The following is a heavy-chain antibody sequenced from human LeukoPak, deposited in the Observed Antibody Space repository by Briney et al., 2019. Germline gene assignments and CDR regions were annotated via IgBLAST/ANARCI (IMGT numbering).Heavy chain of an antibody. D-gene: IGHD2-15*01. CDR1: GFSLSTSGVG. V-gene: IGHV2-5*02. J-gene: IGHJ4*02. CDR2: IYWDDDK. CDR3: AHRRGRGGQYCSGGSCHGLGY. Sequence: SGPTLVNPTQTLTLTCTFSGFSLSTSGVGVGWIRQPPGKALEWLAVIYWDDDKVYRPSLKSRLTITKDTSENQVVLTMTNMDPVDTATYYCAHRRGRGGQYCSGGSCHGLGYWGQGTLVTVSS.